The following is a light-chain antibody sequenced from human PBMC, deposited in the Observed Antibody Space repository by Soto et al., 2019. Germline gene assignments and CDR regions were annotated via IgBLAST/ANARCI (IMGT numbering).Light chain of an antibody. CDR1: SSDVGGYNY. Sequence: QSVLTQPASVSGSPGQSITISCTGTSSDVGGYNYVSWYQQHPGKAPNLMIYDVSNRPSGVSNRFSGSKSGNTASLTISGLQAEDEADYYCSSYTSSSSDVFGTGTKLTVL. V-gene: IGLV2-14*01. CDR2: DVS. J-gene: IGLJ1*01. CDR3: SSYTSSSSDV.